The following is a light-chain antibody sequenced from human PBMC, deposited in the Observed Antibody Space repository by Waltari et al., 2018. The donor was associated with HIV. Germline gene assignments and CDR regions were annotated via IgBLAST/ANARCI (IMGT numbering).Light chain of an antibody. CDR1: QSLSDY. CDR3: QQRSGRPLHT. CDR2: DTS. Sequence: TQYPATLSVSPGERATLSCRASQSLSDYLAWYHQNPGQPPRLLIDDTSARASGVLGRFSGGGSGTDSILTISGLEAGDVGFFQCQQRSGRPLHTFGQGTRLDLK. J-gene: IGKJ2*01. V-gene: IGKV3-11*01.